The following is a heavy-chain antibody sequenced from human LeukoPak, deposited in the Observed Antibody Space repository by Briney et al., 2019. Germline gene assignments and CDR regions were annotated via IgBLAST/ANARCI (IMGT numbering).Heavy chain of an antibody. CDR3: ARSLAGPLLYYYYMDV. CDR1: GGSISSYY. V-gene: IGHV4-59*08. D-gene: IGHD6-19*01. Sequence: SETLSLTCTVSGGSISSYYWSWIRQPPGKGLEWIGYIYYSGSTNYNPSLKSRVAISVDTSKNQFSLKLSSVTAADTAVYYCARSLAGPLLYYYYMDVWGKGTTVTVSS. J-gene: IGHJ6*03. CDR2: IYYSGST.